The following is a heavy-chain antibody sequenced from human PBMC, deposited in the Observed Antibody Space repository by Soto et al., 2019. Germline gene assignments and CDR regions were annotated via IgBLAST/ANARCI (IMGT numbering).Heavy chain of an antibody. CDR3: VRGAPFDL. CDR2: INSDGSST. J-gene: IGHJ4*02. V-gene: IGHV3-74*01. Sequence: EVQLVESGGGLVQPGGSLRLSCAASGFTLSGHWMHWVRQVPGKGLVWVSRINSDGSSTSYADSVKGRFTISRDNAKNTLYLQMNSLRAEDTAVYHYVRGAPFDLWGQGTLVTVSS. D-gene: IGHD3-16*01. CDR1: GFTLSGHW.